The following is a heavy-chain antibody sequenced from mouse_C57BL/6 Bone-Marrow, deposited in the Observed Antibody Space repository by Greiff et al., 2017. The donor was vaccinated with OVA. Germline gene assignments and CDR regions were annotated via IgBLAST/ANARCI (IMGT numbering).Heavy chain of an antibody. CDR2: ISSGSSTI. J-gene: IGHJ4*01. D-gene: IGHD1-1*01. CDR3: AREVGSSLYYYAMDY. V-gene: IGHV5-17*01. Sequence: EVQLVESGGGLVKPGGSLKLSCAASGFTFSDYGMHWVRQAPEKGLEWVAYISSGSSTIYYADTVKGRFTISRDNAKNTLFLQMTSLRSEDTAMYYCAREVGSSLYYYAMDYWGQGTSVTVSS. CDR1: GFTFSDYG.